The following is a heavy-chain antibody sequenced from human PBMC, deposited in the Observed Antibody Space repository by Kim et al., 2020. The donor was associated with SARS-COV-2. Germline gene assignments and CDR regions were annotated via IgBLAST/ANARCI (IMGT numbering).Heavy chain of an antibody. D-gene: IGHD3-3*01. CDR2: ISYDGSNK. J-gene: IGHJ4*02. CDR1: GFTFSSYA. Sequence: GGSLRLSCAASGFTFSSYAMHWVRQAPGKGLEWVAVISYDGSNKYYADSVKGRFTISRDNSKNTLYLQMNSLRAEDTAVYYCARDRSGPTHGDFDYWGQGTLVTVSS. CDR3: ARDRSGPTHGDFDY. V-gene: IGHV3-30*04.